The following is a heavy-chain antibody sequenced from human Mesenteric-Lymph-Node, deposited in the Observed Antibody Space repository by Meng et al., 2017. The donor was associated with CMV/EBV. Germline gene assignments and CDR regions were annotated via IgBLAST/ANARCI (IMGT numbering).Heavy chain of an antibody. V-gene: IGHV3-23*03. D-gene: IGHD1-26*01. J-gene: IGHJ4*02. CDR1: GFTFSSYA. CDR2: IYSGGSST. CDR3: ARKPLVGATFDY. Sequence: GGSLRLSCAASGFTFSSYAMSWVRQAPGKGLEWVSVIYSGGSSTYYADSVKGRFTISRDNSKNTLYLQMNSLRAEDTAVYYCARKPLVGATFDYWGQGTLVTVSS.